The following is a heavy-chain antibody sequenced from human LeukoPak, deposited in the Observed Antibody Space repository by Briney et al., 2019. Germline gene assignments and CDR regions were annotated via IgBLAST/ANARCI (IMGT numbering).Heavy chain of an antibody. V-gene: IGHV7-4-1*02. CDR3: ARSRRVVAPSTLNSADYYYYYMDV. CDR2: INTNTGNP. J-gene: IGHJ6*03. CDR1: GYTFTYYG. Sequence: ASVKVSCKASGYTFTYYGVNWVRQAPGQGLECLGGINTNTGNPTYAQGFTGRFVFSLDTSVSTAYLQISGLKAEDTAIYYFARSRRVVAPSTLNSADYYYYYMDVWGKGTTVTVSS. D-gene: IGHD2-15*01.